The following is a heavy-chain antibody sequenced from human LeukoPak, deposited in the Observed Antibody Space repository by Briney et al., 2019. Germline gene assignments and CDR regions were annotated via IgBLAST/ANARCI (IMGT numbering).Heavy chain of an antibody. CDR2: IWYDGSNE. Sequence: GRSLRLSCAASGFTFSSYGMHWVRQAPGKGLEWVAVIWYDGSNEYYADSVKGRFTIYRDNSKNTLYLQMNSLRADDTAVYYCAREQGGGYDAWGQGTLVTVSS. J-gene: IGHJ5*02. D-gene: IGHD5-12*01. V-gene: IGHV3-33*01. CDR3: AREQGGGYDA. CDR1: GFTFSSYG.